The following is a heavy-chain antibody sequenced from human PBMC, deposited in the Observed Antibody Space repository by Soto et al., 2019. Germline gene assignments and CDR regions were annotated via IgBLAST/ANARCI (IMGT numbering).Heavy chain of an antibody. J-gene: IGHJ6*03. CDR1: GFTFSSYA. D-gene: IGHD6-6*01. CDR3: ARDRRYSSSSITYYYYMDV. CDR2: ISSNGGST. Sequence: GGSLRLSCAASGFTFSSYAMHWVRQAPGKGLEYVSAISSNGGSTYYANSVKGRFTISRDNSKNTLYLQMGSLRAEDMAVYYCARDRRYSSSSITYYYYMDVWGKGTTVTVSS. V-gene: IGHV3-64*01.